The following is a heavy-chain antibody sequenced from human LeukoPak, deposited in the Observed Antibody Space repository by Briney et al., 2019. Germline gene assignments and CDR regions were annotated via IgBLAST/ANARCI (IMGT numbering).Heavy chain of an antibody. CDR1: GFTFSSYS. J-gene: IGHJ4*02. Sequence: GGSLRLYCAASGFTFSSYSMNWVRQAPGKGLEWVSSISSSSSYIYYADSVKGRFTISRDNAKNSLYLQMNSLRAEDTAVYYCARDQIAAAGTPFDYWGQGTLVTVSS. V-gene: IGHV3-21*01. D-gene: IGHD6-13*01. CDR2: ISSSSSYI. CDR3: ARDQIAAAGTPFDY.